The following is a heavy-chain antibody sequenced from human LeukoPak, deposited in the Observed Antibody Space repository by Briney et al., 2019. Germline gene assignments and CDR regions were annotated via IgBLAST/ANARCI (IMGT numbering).Heavy chain of an antibody. V-gene: IGHV3-64*01. CDR2: ISSNGGST. CDR3: ARDSPPQWQWPPDWYFDL. Sequence: GGSLRLSCAASGFTFSSYAMHWVRQAPGKGLEYVSAISSNGGSTYYANSVKGRFTISRDNSKNTLYLQMGSLRAEDMAVYYCARDSPPQWQWPPDWYFDLWGRGTLVTVSS. CDR1: GFTFSSYA. J-gene: IGHJ2*01. D-gene: IGHD6-19*01.